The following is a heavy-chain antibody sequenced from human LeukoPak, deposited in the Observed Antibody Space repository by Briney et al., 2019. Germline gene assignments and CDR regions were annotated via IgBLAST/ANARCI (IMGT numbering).Heavy chain of an antibody. CDR3: ARQDYYDSSNVDY. CDR1: GFTFTSYS. CDR2: IYPGDSDT. V-gene: IGHV5-51*01. J-gene: IGHJ4*02. Sequence: GGSLKLSCKGSGFTFTSYSISWVRQVPGKGLEWMGIIYPGDSDTRYSPSFQGQVTISADKSISTAYLQWSSLKASDTAMYYCARQDYYDSSNVDYWGQGTLVTVSS. D-gene: IGHD3-22*01.